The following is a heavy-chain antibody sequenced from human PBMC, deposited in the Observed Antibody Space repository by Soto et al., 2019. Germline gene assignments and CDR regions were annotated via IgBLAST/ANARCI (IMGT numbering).Heavy chain of an antibody. CDR2: IDPSDSQT. D-gene: IGHD1-1*01. Sequence: GESLKISCKGSGYSFAGYWITWVRQKPGKGLEWMGRIDPSDSQTYYSPSFRGHVTISVTKSITTVFLQWSSLRASDTAIYYCARHGKFSSMTNYFDSWGQGARVTVSS. J-gene: IGHJ4*02. V-gene: IGHV5-10-1*01. CDR1: GYSFAGYW. CDR3: ARHGKFSSMTNYFDS.